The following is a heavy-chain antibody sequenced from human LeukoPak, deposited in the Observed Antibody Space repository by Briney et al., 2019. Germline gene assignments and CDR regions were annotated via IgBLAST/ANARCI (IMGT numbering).Heavy chain of an antibody. V-gene: IGHV3-21*01. CDR3: ARDYYGDYYFDY. D-gene: IGHD4-17*01. Sequence: TGGSLRLSCAASGXTFSSYSMNWVRQAPGKGLEWVSSISSITSYIYYADSVKGRFTISRDNAKNSLYLQMNSLRAEDTAVYYCARDYYGDYYFDYWGQGTLVTVSS. CDR2: ISSITSYI. J-gene: IGHJ4*02. CDR1: GXTFSSYS.